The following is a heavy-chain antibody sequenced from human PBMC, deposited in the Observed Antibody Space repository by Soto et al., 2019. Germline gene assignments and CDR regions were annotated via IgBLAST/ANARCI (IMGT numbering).Heavy chain of an antibody. Sequence: SETLSLTCPVSGGSISSYYWSWIRQPPGKGLEWIGYIYYSGSTNYNPSLKSRVTISVDTSKNQFSLKLSSVTAADTAVYYCARVEVVNYDILTGIFDYWGQGTLVTVSS. CDR3: ARVEVVNYDILTGIFDY. CDR2: IYYSGST. D-gene: IGHD3-9*01. J-gene: IGHJ4*02. CDR1: GGSISSYY. V-gene: IGHV4-59*01.